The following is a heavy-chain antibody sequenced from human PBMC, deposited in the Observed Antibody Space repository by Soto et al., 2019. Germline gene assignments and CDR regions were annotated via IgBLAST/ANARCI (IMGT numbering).Heavy chain of an antibody. J-gene: IGHJ4*02. V-gene: IGHV3-23*01. CDR2: ISGSGGST. Sequence: GGSPRPPWAASGLTFRSYAMSWARQVQGKGREWVSAISGSGGSTYYADSVKGRFTTSRDNSKNTLYLQMNSLRAEDTAVYYCAKDRLFGAGIDYWGQGTLVTVSS. CDR1: GLTFRSYA. CDR3: AKDRLFGAGIDY. D-gene: IGHD3-3*01.